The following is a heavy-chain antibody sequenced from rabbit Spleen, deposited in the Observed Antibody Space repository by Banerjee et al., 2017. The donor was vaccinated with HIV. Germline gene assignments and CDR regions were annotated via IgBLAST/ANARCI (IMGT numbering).Heavy chain of an antibody. Sequence: QEQLVESGGGLVRPEGSLKLSCKASGFSFSNKAVMCWVRQAPGKGLEWIASIYAGSSDSTYSATWAKGRFTISKTSSTTVTLQMTSLTVADTATYFCARDAGTSFSTYGMDLWGPGTLVTVS. CDR3: ARDAGTSFSTYGMDL. D-gene: IGHD8-1*01. V-gene: IGHV1S45*01. CDR2: IYAGSSDST. CDR1: GFSFSNKAV. J-gene: IGHJ6*01.